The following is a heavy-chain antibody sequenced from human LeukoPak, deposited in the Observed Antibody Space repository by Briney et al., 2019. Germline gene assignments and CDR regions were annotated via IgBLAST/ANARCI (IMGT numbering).Heavy chain of an antibody. Sequence: GGSLRLSCAASGFTFSSYGMHWIHQAPGKGLEWVAFIRYDGSNKYYADSVKGRFTISRDNSKNTLYLQMNSLRAEDTAVYYCAKDGEYCSGGSCYSGYYYYYMDVWGKGTTVTISS. V-gene: IGHV3-30*02. J-gene: IGHJ6*03. CDR1: GFTFSSYG. D-gene: IGHD2-15*01. CDR2: IRYDGSNK. CDR3: AKDGEYCSGGSCYSGYYYYYMDV.